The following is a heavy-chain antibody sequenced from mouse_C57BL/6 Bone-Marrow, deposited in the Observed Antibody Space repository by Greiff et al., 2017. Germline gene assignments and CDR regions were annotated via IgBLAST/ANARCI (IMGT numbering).Heavy chain of an antibody. CDR1: GFTFSDYY. Sequence: EVKVVESGGGLVQPGGSLKLSCAASGFTFSDYYMYWVRQTPEKRLEWVAYISNGGGSTYYPDTVKGRFTISRDNAKNTLYLQMSRLKSEDTAMYYCARRMEDYAMDYWGQGTSVTVSS. CDR2: ISNGGGST. J-gene: IGHJ4*01. D-gene: IGHD2-3*01. V-gene: IGHV5-12*01. CDR3: ARRMEDYAMDY.